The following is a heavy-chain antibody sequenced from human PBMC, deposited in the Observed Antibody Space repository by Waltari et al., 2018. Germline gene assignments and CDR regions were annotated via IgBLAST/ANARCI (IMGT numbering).Heavy chain of an antibody. CDR2: IHLSRGA. CDR1: GGSCRDYY. CDR3: ARYGGGDSVWYFNL. Sequence: QVQLQQWGAGLLKPSETLSLTCAVYGGSCRDYYWTWVRQPPGKGLVWIGEIHLSRGAHYNPSLTSRVTMSLDTSRNQFSLKLTSVTAADTAVYYCARYGGGDSVWYFNLWGRGTLVTVSS. D-gene: IGHD2-21*02. J-gene: IGHJ2*01. V-gene: IGHV4-34*01.